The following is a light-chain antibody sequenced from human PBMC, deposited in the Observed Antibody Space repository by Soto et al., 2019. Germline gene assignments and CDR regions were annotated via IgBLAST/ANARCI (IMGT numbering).Light chain of an antibody. J-gene: IGKJ4*01. CDR1: QSVSSN. V-gene: IGKV3-15*01. Sequence: EIVMKQSPATLSVSPGERATLSCRASQSVSSNLAWYQQKPGQAPRLLIYGASTRATGIPARFSGSGSGTEFTPTISSLQAEDFAGYYCQQYNNWPPLTFGGGTKVEIK. CDR3: QQYNNWPPLT. CDR2: GAS.